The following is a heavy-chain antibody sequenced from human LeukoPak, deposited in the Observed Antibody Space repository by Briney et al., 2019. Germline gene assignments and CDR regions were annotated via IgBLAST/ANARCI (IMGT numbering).Heavy chain of an antibody. J-gene: IGHJ4*02. D-gene: IGHD2-2*01. CDR1: GFPFDNWR. V-gene: IGHV3-30*02. Sequence: GGSLRLSCAASGFPFDNWRMHWVRQAPGKGLECLALIHFDGTHKYYLDSVKGRFTISRDNSKNTLYLQMNSLRPEDTAVYYCAKETIRGYCSSTSCQTPGPYLDYWGQGTLVTVSS. CDR2: IHFDGTHK. CDR3: AKETIRGYCSSTSCQTPGPYLDY.